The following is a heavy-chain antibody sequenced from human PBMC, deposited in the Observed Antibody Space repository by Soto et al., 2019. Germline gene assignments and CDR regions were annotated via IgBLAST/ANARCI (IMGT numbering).Heavy chain of an antibody. CDR1: GFTFSSYS. J-gene: IGHJ6*02. V-gene: IGHV3-21*01. Sequence: GGSLRLSCAASGFTFSSYSMNWVRQAPGKGLEWVSSISSSSSYIYYADSVKGRFTISRDNAKNSLYLQMNSLRAEDTAVYYCARSEGIAVAGTYPVYYYGMDVWGQGTTVTVSS. D-gene: IGHD6-19*01. CDR3: ARSEGIAVAGTYPVYYYGMDV. CDR2: ISSSSSYI.